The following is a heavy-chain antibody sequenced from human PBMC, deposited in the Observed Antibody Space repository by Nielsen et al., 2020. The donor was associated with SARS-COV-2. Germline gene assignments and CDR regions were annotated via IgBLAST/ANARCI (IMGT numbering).Heavy chain of an antibody. CDR1: GFNFRGYW. D-gene: IGHD4/OR15-4a*01. CDR2: IKLDGSEK. J-gene: IGHJ4*02. Sequence: GGSLRLSCVVSGFNFRGYWMTWVRQAPGKGLEWVGNIKLDGSEKYYVDSVKGRFTISRDNARNTLYLQMNSLRVEDTAVYYCVRVGSYGDPEYLDYWGQGALVTVSS. CDR3: VRVGSYGDPEYLDY. V-gene: IGHV3-7*01.